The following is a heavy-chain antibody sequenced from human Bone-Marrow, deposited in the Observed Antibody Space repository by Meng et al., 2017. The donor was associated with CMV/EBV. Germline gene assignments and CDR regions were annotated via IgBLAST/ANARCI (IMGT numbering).Heavy chain of an antibody. J-gene: IGHJ4*02. CDR2: ISSSSSYI. CDR1: GFTFSSYS. Sequence: GGSLRLTCAASGFTFSSYSMNWVRQAPGKGLEWVSYISSSSSYIYYADSVKGRFTISRDNAKNSLYLQMNSLRAEDTAVYYCAGATTIFGVVKNNYFDYWGQGTLVTVSS. CDR3: AGATTIFGVVKNNYFDY. D-gene: IGHD3-3*01. V-gene: IGHV3-21*01.